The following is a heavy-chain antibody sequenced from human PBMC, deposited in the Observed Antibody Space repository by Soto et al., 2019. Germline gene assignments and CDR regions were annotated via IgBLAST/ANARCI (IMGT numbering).Heavy chain of an antibody. CDR2: VRGSGGYT. Sequence: GGSRRLSCAASGFTLSSYAMSWVRQAPGKGLEWVSAVRGSGGYTYFADSGKGRFTISRDNSKNTLYLQMNSLRAEDTALYFCAKVSSTWYRDPFDYWGQGNLVTVSS. CDR1: GFTLSSYA. J-gene: IGHJ4*02. D-gene: IGHD6-13*01. CDR3: AKVSSTWYRDPFDY. V-gene: IGHV3-23*01.